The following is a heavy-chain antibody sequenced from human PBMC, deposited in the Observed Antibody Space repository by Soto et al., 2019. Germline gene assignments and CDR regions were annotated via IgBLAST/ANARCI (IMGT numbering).Heavy chain of an antibody. J-gene: IGHJ5*02. D-gene: IGHD4-17*01. Sequence: SETLSLTCAVYGGSFRGYYWSWIRQPPGKGLEWIGDISHSGSTNYNPSLKSRVTISVDTSKNQFSLKLSSVTAADTAVYYCACGGPTVTRSWFDPWGQGTLVTVSS. CDR1: GGSFRGYY. CDR3: ACGGPTVTRSWFDP. CDR2: ISHSGST. V-gene: IGHV4-34*01.